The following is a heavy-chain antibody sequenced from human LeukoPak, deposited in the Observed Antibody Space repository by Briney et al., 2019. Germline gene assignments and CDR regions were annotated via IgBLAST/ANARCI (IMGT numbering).Heavy chain of an antibody. CDR1: GFTFSVYA. J-gene: IGHJ4*02. CDR2: ISDSGGST. Sequence: GRSLRLSCATSGFTFSVYAMSWVRQAQGTGLEWVSTISDSGGSTYYADSVKGRFTISRGNSKNTLYLLMNELSAEDTDVYYCAKSHSLEYKYYFDYWGQGTLVTVSS. D-gene: IGHD2/OR15-2a*01. V-gene: IGHV3-23*01. CDR3: AKSHSLEYKYYFDY.